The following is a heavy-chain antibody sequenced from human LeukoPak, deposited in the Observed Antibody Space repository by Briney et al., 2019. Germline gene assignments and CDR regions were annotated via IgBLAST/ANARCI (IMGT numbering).Heavy chain of an antibody. J-gene: IGHJ4*02. D-gene: IGHD6-13*01. CDR1: GYSISSGYY. Sequence: PSETLSLTCAVSGYSISSGYYWGWIRQPPGKGLEWIGSIYHSGSTYYNPSLKSRVTISVDTSKNQFSLKLSSVTAADTAVYYCARAAAGTLFTFDYWGQGTLVIVSS. CDR3: ARAAAGTLFTFDY. CDR2: IYHSGST. V-gene: IGHV4-38-2*01.